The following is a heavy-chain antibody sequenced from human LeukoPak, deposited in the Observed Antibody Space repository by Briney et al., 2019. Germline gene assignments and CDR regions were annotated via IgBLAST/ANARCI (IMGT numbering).Heavy chain of an antibody. Sequence: SETLSLTCTVSGGSISSYYWSWIRQPPGKGLEWIGYIYYSGSTNYNPSLKSRVTISVDTSKNQFSLKLSSVTAADTAVYYCASAPTTVTSFDYWGQGTLVTVSS. CDR1: GGSISSYY. J-gene: IGHJ4*02. CDR2: IYYSGST. CDR3: ASAPTTVTSFDY. V-gene: IGHV4-59*01. D-gene: IGHD4-17*01.